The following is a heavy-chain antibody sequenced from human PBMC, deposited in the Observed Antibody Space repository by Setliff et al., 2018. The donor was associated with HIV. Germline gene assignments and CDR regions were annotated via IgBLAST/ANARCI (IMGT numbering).Heavy chain of an antibody. CDR3: ASMGAQGTHFDY. CDR1: GGSITSSSSY. J-gene: IGHJ4*02. CDR2: VYSSGST. D-gene: IGHD1-26*01. V-gene: IGHV4-39*06. Sequence: SETLSLTCTVSGGSITSSSSYWGWIRQPPGKGLEWIGGVYSSGSTNYNLSLKSRVTISMDTSKNQFLLKVSSVTAADSATYYCASMGAQGTHFDYWGQGTLVTVS.